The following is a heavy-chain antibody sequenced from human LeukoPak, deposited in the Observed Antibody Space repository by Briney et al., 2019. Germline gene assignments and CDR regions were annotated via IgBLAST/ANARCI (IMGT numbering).Heavy chain of an antibody. Sequence: GGSLRLSCAASGFTVSSNYMTWVRQPPGKGLQWVSVIYGDGDTYYTDSVKGRFTISRDNAKNSLYLQMNSLRAEDTAVYYCVRHPYGVLDYWGQGTLVTVSS. CDR1: GFTVSSNY. J-gene: IGHJ4*02. CDR3: VRHPYGVLDY. V-gene: IGHV3-66*04. D-gene: IGHD4-17*01. CDR2: IYGDGDT.